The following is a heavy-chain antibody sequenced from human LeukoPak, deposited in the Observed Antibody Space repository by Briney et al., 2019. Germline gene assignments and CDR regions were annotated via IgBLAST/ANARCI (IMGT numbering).Heavy chain of an antibody. D-gene: IGHD3-22*01. CDR2: IIPIFGTA. Sequence: SVKVSCKASGGTFSSYAISWVRQAPGQGLEWMGGIIPIFGTANYAQKFQGRVTITADESTSTAYMELSSLRSEDTAVYYCARGREYYDSSGYYLDYWGQGILVTVSS. V-gene: IGHV1-69*13. CDR3: ARGREYYDSSGYYLDY. CDR1: GGTFSSYA. J-gene: IGHJ4*02.